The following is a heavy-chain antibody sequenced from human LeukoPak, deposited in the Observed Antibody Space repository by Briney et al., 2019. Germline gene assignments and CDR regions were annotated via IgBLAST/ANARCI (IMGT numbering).Heavy chain of an antibody. V-gene: IGHV3-23*01. CDR3: ARDGHRDGYNFNCHFDY. J-gene: IGHJ4*02. Sequence: GGTLRLSCAASGFTFSSYGMSWVRQAPGKGLEWVSAISGSGGSTYYADSVKGRFTISRDNSKNTLYLQMNSLRAEDTAVYYCARDGHRDGYNFNCHFDYWGQGTLVTVSS. D-gene: IGHD5-24*01. CDR2: ISGSGGST. CDR1: GFTFSSYG.